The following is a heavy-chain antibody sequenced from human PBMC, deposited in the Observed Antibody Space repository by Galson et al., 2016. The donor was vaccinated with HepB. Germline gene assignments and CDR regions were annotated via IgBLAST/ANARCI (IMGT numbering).Heavy chain of an antibody. D-gene: IGHD1-26*01. J-gene: IGHJ3*02. V-gene: IGHV3-33*01. Sequence: SLRLSCAASGFTFSTYGMHWVRQAPGKGLEWVADIWYDGSKKDYADSVKGRFTIYRDNSKNTLYLEMNRLRAEDTAVYYCAREDSGSYAFDIWGQGTMVTVSS. CDR3: AREDSGSYAFDI. CDR1: GFTFSTYG. CDR2: IWYDGSKK.